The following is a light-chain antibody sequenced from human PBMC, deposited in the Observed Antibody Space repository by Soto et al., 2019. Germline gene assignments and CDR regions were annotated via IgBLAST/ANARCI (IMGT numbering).Light chain of an antibody. Sequence: EKVMTQSPGSLSVSPGERAALSCRASQSVGSNLAWYQRKPGQAPMLLIYGASTRATGIPSRFSGSGSGTEFTLTISSLQSEDFAVYYCQQYYDWPWTFGQGTTVEIK. CDR3: QQYYDWPWT. CDR2: GAS. V-gene: IGKV3-15*01. CDR1: QSVGSN. J-gene: IGKJ1*01.